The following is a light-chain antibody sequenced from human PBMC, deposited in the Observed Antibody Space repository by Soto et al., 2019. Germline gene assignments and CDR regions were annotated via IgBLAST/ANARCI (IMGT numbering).Light chain of an antibody. CDR2: GAS. CDR3: QQYGSSGT. V-gene: IGKV3-20*01. CDR1: QSVSNNY. J-gene: IGKJ1*01. Sequence: EIVLTHSPGTLSLSPGERASLSCRPSQSVSNNYLAWYQQKPGQPPRLHIYGASNRATGIPDRFSGSGSATDSPLTISRLEPEDFAVYYCQQYGSSGTFGQGTKVDIK.